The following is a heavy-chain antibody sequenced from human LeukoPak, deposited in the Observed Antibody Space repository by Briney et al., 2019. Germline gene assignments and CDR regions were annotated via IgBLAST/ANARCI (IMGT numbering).Heavy chain of an antibody. D-gene: IGHD1-26*01. J-gene: IGHJ4*02. CDR3: TAPLPWELPPIDY. Sequence: GGSLRLSSAASGFTSRSAWMGWVREAPREGLEWVGRIKSKSDGGTADYTTPVKGRFTISRDDSKSTMYLQMNDLKTEYTAVYYCTAPLPWELPPIDYWGQGALVTVSS. V-gene: IGHV3-15*01. CDR1: GFTSRSAW. CDR2: IKSKSDGGTA.